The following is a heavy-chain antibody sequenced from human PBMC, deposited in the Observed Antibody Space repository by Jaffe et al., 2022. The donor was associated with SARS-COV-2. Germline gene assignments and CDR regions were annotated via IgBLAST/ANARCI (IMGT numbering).Heavy chain of an antibody. D-gene: IGHD2-2*01. Sequence: QVQLQESGPGLVKPSQTLSLTCTVSGGSISSGDYYWSWIRQPPGKGLEWIGYIYYSGSTYYNPSLKSRVTISVDTSKNQFSLKLSSVTAADTAVYYCARGGLPPIVVVPAATYPPLSSWFDPWGQGTLVTVSS. CDR2: IYYSGST. V-gene: IGHV4-30-4*01. CDR3: ARGGLPPIVVVPAATYPPLSSWFDP. CDR1: GGSISSGDYY. J-gene: IGHJ5*02.